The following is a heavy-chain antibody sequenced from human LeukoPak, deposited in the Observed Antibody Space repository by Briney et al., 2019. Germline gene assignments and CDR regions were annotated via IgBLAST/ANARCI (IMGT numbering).Heavy chain of an antibody. CDR1: GFTFSSYS. Sequence: GGSLRLSCAASGFTFSSYSMNWVRQAPGKGLVRVSRINSDGSSTSYADSVKGRFTISRDNAKNTLYLQMNSLRAEDTAVYYCARDRKYQLPDYWGQGTLVTVSS. V-gene: IGHV3-74*01. CDR3: ARDRKYQLPDY. D-gene: IGHD2-2*01. CDR2: INSDGSST. J-gene: IGHJ4*02.